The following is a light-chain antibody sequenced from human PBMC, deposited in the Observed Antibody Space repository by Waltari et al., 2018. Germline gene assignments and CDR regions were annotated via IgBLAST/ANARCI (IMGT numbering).Light chain of an antibody. J-gene: IGKJ3*01. Sequence: IQMTQSPSSLSVSVGDRVTTTCWASQSISSYFAWYQQKPGKAPKLLIYAASALQSGVPTRFSFSGTGTDFTLTISSLQPEYFATYYCQRLNSYPRGLFTFGPGTKVDIK. CDR2: AAS. CDR1: QSISSY. V-gene: IGKV1-9*01. CDR3: QRLNSYPRGLFT.